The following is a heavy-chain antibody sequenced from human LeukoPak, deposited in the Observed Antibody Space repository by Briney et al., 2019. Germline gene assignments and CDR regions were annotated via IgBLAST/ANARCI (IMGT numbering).Heavy chain of an antibody. CDR1: GFTFSSYS. J-gene: IGHJ4*02. CDR3: AKTLATVTTVGY. CDR2: ISGSGGST. V-gene: IGHV3-23*01. Sequence: GGSLRLSCTTSGFTFSSYSMNWVRQAPGKGLEWVSAISGSGGSTYYADSVKGRFTISRDNSKNTLYLQMNSLRAEDTAVYYCAKTLATVTTVGYWGQGTQVTVSS. D-gene: IGHD4-17*01.